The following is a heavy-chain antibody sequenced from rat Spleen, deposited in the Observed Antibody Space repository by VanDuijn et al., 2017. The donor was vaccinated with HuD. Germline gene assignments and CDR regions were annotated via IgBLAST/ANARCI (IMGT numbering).Heavy chain of an antibody. Sequence: EVQLQESGPGLVKPSQSLSLSCSVTGYSITSNYWGWIRKFPGNKMEWMGYISYSGSTSYNPSLKSRISITRDTSKNQFFLQLKSVATEDTATYYCARWTRYFDYWGQGVMVTVSS. V-gene: IGHV3-1*01. CDR1: GYSITSNY. CDR2: ISYSGST. CDR3: ARWTRYFDY. J-gene: IGHJ2*01. D-gene: IGHD1-4*01.